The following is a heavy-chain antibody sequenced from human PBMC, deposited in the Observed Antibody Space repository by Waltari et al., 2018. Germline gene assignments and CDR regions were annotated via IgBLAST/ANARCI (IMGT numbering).Heavy chain of an antibody. CDR1: GGSFRGSY. CDR2: INTSGST. Sequence: QVQLPQWGAGLLKPSETLSLTCVVYGGSFRGSYWSWVRQPPGKGLEWIGEINTSGSTNYNPSLKSRITMSVDTSNQFSLKLSSVTAADTAVYYCARGPPGYSSGWYGLDVWGQGTTVTVSS. J-gene: IGHJ6*02. CDR3: ARGPPGYSSGWYGLDV. D-gene: IGHD6-19*01. V-gene: IGHV4-34*01.